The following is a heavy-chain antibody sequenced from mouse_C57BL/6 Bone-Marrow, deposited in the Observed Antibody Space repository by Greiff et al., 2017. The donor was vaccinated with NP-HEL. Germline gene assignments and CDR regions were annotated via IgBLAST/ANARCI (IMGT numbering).Heavy chain of an antibody. J-gene: IGHJ4*01. Sequence: QVQLQQSGAELARPGASVKLSCKASGYTFTSYGISWVKQRTGQGLEWIGEIYPRSGNTYYNEKFKGKATLTADKSSSTAYMELRSLTSEDSSVYFCARDGYYWGYAMDYWGQGTSVTVSS. D-gene: IGHD2-3*01. CDR3: ARDGYYWGYAMDY. V-gene: IGHV1-81*01. CDR2: IYPRSGNT. CDR1: GYTFTSYG.